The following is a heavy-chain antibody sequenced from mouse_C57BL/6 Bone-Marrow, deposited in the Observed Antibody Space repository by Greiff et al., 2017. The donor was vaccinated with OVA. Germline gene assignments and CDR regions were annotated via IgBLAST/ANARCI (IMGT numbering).Heavy chain of an antibody. Sequence: VTLVESGGDLVKPGGSLKLSCAASGFTFSSYVMSWVRQTPDKRLEWVATISSGGSYTYYPDSVTGRFTISRDNAKNTLYLQMSSLKSEDTAMYYCARRDYYAMDYWGQGTSVTVSS. J-gene: IGHJ4*01. CDR1: GFTFSSYV. CDR3: ARRDYYAMDY. CDR2: ISSGGSYT. V-gene: IGHV5-6*02.